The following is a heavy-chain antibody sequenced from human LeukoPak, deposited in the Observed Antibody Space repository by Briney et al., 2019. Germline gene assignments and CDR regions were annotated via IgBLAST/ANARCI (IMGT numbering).Heavy chain of an antibody. CDR2: IIPIFGKA. CDR3: ARVTRGSSSALDYFDY. V-gene: IGHV1-69*05. Sequence: SVKVSCKASGGTFISYAISWVRQAPGQGLEWMGGIIPIFGKANYAQKFQGRVTITTDESTSTAYMELSSLRSEDTAVYYCARVTRGSSSALDYFDYWGQGTLVTASS. D-gene: IGHD6-6*01. CDR1: GGTFISYA. J-gene: IGHJ4*02.